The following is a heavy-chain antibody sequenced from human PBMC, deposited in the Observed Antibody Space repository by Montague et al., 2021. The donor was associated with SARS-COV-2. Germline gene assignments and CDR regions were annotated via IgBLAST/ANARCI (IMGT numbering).Heavy chain of an antibody. CDR1: GDSIRNYF. D-gene: IGHD3-10*01. Sequence: ETLSLTCTVSGDSIRNYFWSWIRQPPGKGLEWIGYIYYYGNTHYNPSLKSRATSSIDTSRNLFSLQRRSVTAADTDVYFCAKEFGSRSINQTYWGQGVLVTVSS. V-gene: IGHV4-59*01. CDR3: AKEFGSRSINQTY. J-gene: IGHJ4*02. CDR2: IYYYGNT.